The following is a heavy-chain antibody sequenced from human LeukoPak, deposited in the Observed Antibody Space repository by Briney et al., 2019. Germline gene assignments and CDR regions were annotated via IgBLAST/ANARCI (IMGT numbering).Heavy chain of an antibody. J-gene: IGHJ6*03. CDR2: IYYSGST. CDR1: GGSISSYY. CDR3: ARGAYGSGSYSRRVYYYYMDV. Sequence: SETLSLTCTVSGGSISSYYWSWIRQPPGKGLEWIGYIYYSGSTNYNPSLKSRVTISVDTSKNQFSLKLSSVTAADTAVYYCARGAYGSGSYSRRVYYYYMDVWGKGTTVTVSS. V-gene: IGHV4-59*01. D-gene: IGHD3-10*01.